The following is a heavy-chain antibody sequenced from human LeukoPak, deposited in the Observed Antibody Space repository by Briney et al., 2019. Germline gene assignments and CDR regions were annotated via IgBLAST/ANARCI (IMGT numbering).Heavy chain of an antibody. V-gene: IGHV1-8*02. CDR1: RHTFTNYD. CDR3: ASMVTPYWYFDL. CDR2: MNPNSGNT. Sequence: ASVKVSCKASRHTFTNYDINWVRQATGQGLEWMGWMNPNSGNTGYAQKFQSRVTMTTNTSISTAYMELSSLRSEDTAVYYCASMVTPYWYFDLWGRGTLVTVSS. D-gene: IGHD5-18*01. J-gene: IGHJ2*01.